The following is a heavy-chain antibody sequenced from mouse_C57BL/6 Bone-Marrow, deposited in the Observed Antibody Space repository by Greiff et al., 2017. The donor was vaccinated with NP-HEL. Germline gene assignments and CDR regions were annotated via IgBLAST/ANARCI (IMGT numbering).Heavy chain of an antibody. J-gene: IGHJ3*01. CDR1: GYAFSSSW. CDR2: IYPGDGDT. D-gene: IGHD2-5*01. V-gene: IGHV1-82*01. CDR3: AAFYSKFAY. Sequence: VKLQESGPELVKPGASVKISCKASGYAFSSSWMNWVKQRPGKGLEWIGRIYPGDGDTNYNGKLKGKATLTEDKSCSTAYMLLSSLTSEDSAVYFGAAFYSKFAYWGQGTLVTVSA.